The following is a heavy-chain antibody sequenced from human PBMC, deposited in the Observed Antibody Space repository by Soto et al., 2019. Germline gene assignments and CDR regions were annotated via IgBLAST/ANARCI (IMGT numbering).Heavy chain of an antibody. CDR2: ISWNSGSI. Sequence: GGSLSLSCAASGFTFDDYAMHWVRQAPGKGLEWVSGISWNSGSIGYADSVKGRFTIPRDNAKNSLYLQMNSLRAEDTALYYCAKDIGEAMTTTFDPWGQGTLVTVSS. J-gene: IGHJ5*02. CDR1: GFTFDDYA. D-gene: IGHD4-17*01. CDR3: AKDIGEAMTTTFDP. V-gene: IGHV3-9*01.